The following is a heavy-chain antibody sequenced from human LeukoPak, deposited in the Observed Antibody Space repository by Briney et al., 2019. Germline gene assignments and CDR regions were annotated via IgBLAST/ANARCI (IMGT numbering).Heavy chain of an antibody. CDR1: GDSISSYY. Sequence: SETLSLTYTVSGDSISSYYWSWIRQPAGKGLEWIGRISTSGSTNYNPSLKSRVTMSVDTSKNQFSLKLSSVTAADTAVYYCARAWRWLPLDYWGQGTLVTVSS. CDR2: ISTSGST. V-gene: IGHV4-4*07. D-gene: IGHD2-15*01. J-gene: IGHJ4*02. CDR3: ARAWRWLPLDY.